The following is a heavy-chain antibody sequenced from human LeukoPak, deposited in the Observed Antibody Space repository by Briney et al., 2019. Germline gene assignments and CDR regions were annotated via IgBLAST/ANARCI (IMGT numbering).Heavy chain of an antibody. J-gene: IGHJ4*02. CDR3: TTLRSLDY. Sequence: GGPLRLSCAASGFGFSYAWMNWVRQAPGKGLEWVGRIISKTDGGITDYAAPVRGRFTISRDDSKNTLYLEMNNLKPEDTAVYYCTTLRSLDYWGQGTLVTVSS. V-gene: IGHV3-15*01. D-gene: IGHD3-10*01. CDR1: GFGFSYAW. CDR2: IISKTDGGIT.